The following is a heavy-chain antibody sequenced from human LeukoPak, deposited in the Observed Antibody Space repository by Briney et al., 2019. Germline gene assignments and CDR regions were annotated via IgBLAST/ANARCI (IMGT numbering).Heavy chain of an antibody. J-gene: IGHJ4*02. CDR2: IIPIFGTA. CDR3: ARESGTYCSSTSCPYPLDY. CDR1: GGTFSSYA. D-gene: IGHD2-2*01. V-gene: IGHV1-69*05. Sequence: SVKVSCKASGGTFSSYAISWVRQAPGQGLEWMGGIIPIFGTANYAQKFQGRVTITTDESTSTAYMELSSLRSEDTAVYYCARESGTYCSSTSCPYPLDYWGQGTLVTVSS.